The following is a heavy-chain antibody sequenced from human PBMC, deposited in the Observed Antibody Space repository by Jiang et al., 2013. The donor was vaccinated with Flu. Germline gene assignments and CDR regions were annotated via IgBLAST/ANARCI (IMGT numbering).Heavy chain of an antibody. CDR1: GFTFSDHY. CDR3: ARERACSGGSCYVDLDY. J-gene: IGHJ4*02. V-gene: IGHV3-72*01. CDR2: TRNKANSYTT. Sequence: QLLESGGGLVQPGGSLRLSCAASGFTFSDHYMDWVRQAPGTGLEWVGRTRNKANSYTTEYAASVTGRFTISRDDSKNSLYLQMNSLKNEDTAVYYCARERACSGGSCYVDLDYWGQGTLVTVSS. D-gene: IGHD2-15*01.